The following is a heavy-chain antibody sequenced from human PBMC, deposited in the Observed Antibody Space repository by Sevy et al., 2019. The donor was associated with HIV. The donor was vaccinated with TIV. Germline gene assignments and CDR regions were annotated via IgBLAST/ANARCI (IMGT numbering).Heavy chain of an antibody. D-gene: IGHD3-9*01. CDR2: ISGSGGST. V-gene: IGHV3-23*01. CDR1: GFTFSSYA. Sequence: GGSLRLSCAASGFTFSSYAMSWVRQAPGKGLEWVSAISGSGGSTYYADSVKGRFTISRDNSKNTLYLQMNSLRAEDTAVYYCAKDLGYDILTGSPGLFDYWAQGPLVTDSS. CDR3: AKDLGYDILTGSPGLFDY. J-gene: IGHJ4*02.